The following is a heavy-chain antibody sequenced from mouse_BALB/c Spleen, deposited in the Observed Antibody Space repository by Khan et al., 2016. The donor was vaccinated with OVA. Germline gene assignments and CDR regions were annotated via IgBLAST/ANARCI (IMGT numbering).Heavy chain of an antibody. J-gene: IGHJ4*01. D-gene: IGHD3-1*01. Sequence: EVQLQESGPGLVKPSQSLSLTCTVTGYSITSDYAWNWIRQFPGNKLEWMGYIPYSGGTSYNPSLKSRTSITRDTSTNQFYLQLNSVTSEDTATDNCARSGTYYDAIDYWGQGTSVTVSS. CDR1: GYSITSDYA. CDR3: ARSGTYYDAIDY. V-gene: IGHV3-2*02. CDR2: IPYSGGT.